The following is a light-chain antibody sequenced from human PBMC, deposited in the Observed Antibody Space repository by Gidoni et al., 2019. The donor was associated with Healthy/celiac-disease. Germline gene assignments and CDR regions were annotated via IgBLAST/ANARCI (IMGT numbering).Light chain of an antibody. CDR3: QQRSNWPMCS. CDR2: DAS. Sequence: EIVLTQSTATLSLSPGERDTLSCRASQSVSSYLAWYQQKPGQAPRLLIYDASNRATGIPARFSGSGSGTDFTLTISSLEPEDFAVYYCQQRSNWPMCSFGQXTKLEIK. CDR1: QSVSSY. J-gene: IGKJ2*04. V-gene: IGKV3-11*01.